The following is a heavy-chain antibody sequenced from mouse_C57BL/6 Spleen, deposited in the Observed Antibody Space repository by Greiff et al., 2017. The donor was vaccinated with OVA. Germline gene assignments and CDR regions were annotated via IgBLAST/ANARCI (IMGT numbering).Heavy chain of an antibody. J-gene: IGHJ4*01. CDR2: IYPRSGNT. D-gene: IGHD2-4*01. CDR3: ARPPYDYDEGYAMDY. Sequence: VQLQQSGAELARPGASVKLSCKASGYTFTSYGISWVKQRTGQGLEWIGEIYPRSGNTYYNEKFKGKATLTADKYSSTAYMELRSLTSEDSAVYFCARPPYDYDEGYAMDYWGQGTSVTVSS. V-gene: IGHV1-81*01. CDR1: GYTFTSYG.